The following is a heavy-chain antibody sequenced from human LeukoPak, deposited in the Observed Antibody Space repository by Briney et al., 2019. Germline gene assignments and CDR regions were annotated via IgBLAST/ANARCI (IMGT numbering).Heavy chain of an antibody. CDR3: ARGYSYGFYYYYMDV. Sequence: GGSLRLSCAASGFSFSNYWMHWVRQAPGKGLIWVSRINTDGSDTIYADSVKGRFTISRDNAKNSLYLQMNSLRAEDTAVYYCARGYSYGFYYYYMDVWGKGTTVTVSS. CDR2: INTDGSDT. D-gene: IGHD5-18*01. V-gene: IGHV3-74*01. CDR1: GFSFSNYW. J-gene: IGHJ6*03.